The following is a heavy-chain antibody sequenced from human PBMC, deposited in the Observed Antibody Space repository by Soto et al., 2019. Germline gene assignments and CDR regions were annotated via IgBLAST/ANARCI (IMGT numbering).Heavy chain of an antibody. Sequence: GSLRLSCTASGFTFGDYAMSWFRQAPGKGLEWVGFIRSKAYGGTTEYAASVKGRFTISRDDSTSIAYLQLNSLKAEDTAVDYCTRDRPYYGSGSYYPSDYWAQETLVTVS. V-gene: IGHV3-49*03. D-gene: IGHD3-10*01. CDR1: GFTFGDYA. CDR2: IRSKAYGGTT. CDR3: TRDRPYYGSGSYYPSDY. J-gene: IGHJ4*02.